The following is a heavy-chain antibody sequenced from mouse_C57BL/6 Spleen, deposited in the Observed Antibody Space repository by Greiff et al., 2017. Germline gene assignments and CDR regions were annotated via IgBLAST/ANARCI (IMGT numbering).Heavy chain of an antibody. V-gene: IGHV5-9*01. Sequence: DVKLVESGGGLVKPGGSLKLSCAASGFTFSSYTMSWVRQTPEKRLEWVATIRGGGGNTYYPDSVKGRFTISRDNAKNTLYLLMSSLRSEDTALYNVARQGYVSSDYFDYWGQGTTLTVSS. CDR1: GFTFSSYT. D-gene: IGHD1-1*01. CDR2: IRGGGGNT. J-gene: IGHJ2*01. CDR3: ARQGYVSSDYFDY.